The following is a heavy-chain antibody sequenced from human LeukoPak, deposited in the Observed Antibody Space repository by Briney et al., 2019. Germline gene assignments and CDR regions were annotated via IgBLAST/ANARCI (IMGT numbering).Heavy chain of an antibody. J-gene: IGHJ4*02. D-gene: IGHD3-22*01. Sequence: GRSLRLSCAASGFTFSSYAMHWVRQAPGKGLEWVAVISYDGSNKYYADSVKGRFTISRDNSKNTLYLQMNSLRAEDTAVYYCATVRYYESSGFYSCFDYWGQGTLVTVPS. CDR1: GFTFSSYA. CDR2: ISYDGSNK. CDR3: ATVRYYESSGFYSCFDY. V-gene: IGHV3-30-3*01.